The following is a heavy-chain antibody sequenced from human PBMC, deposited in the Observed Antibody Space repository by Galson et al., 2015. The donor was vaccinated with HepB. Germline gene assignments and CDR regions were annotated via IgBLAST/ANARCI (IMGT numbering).Heavy chain of an antibody. V-gene: IGHV3-73*01. CDR1: GFTFSGSA. Sequence: SLRLSCAASGFTFSGSAMHWVRQASGKGLEWVGRIRSKANSYATAYAASVKGRFTISRDDSKNTAYLQMNSLKTEDTAVYYCTRAGRFLEWLLYDYDAFDIWGQGTMVAVSS. CDR3: TRAGRFLEWLLYDYDAFDI. J-gene: IGHJ3*02. CDR2: IRSKANSYAT. D-gene: IGHD3-3*01.